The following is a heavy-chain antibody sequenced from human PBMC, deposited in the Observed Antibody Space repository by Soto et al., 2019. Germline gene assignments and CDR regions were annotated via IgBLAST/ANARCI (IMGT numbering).Heavy chain of an antibody. Sequence: PGGSLRLSCAASGFTFSSYAMTWVRQAPGKGLEWVSGISGSGGSTYYADSVKGRFTISRDNSKNTLYLQLSSLRVEDTAVYYCAKGPAPHEWDLIFCDSWGQGALVTVSS. J-gene: IGHJ4*02. V-gene: IGHV3-23*01. CDR2: ISGSGGST. CDR1: GFTFSSYA. CDR3: AKGPAPHEWDLIFCDS. D-gene: IGHD1-26*01.